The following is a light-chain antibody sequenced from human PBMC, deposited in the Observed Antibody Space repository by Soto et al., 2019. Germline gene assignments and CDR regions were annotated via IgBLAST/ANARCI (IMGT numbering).Light chain of an antibody. J-gene: IGKJ1*01. CDR3: QEYATFSGT. V-gene: IGKV1-5*01. Sequence: IQRHKTPYTLSASVGDTVTVTCRASQSVSGWLAWYQQKPGEAPKLLIYDASALPRGVPSRFSGSGSGTKFTLTIASLQPDDFATYYCQEYATFSGTFGPRTNVDIK. CDR2: DAS. CDR1: QSVSGW.